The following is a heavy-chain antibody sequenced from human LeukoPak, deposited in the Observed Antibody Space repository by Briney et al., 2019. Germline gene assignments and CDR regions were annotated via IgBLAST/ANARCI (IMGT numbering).Heavy chain of an antibody. CDR3: AKGRGRNYPHYYMDV. Sequence: GGSLRLSCAASGFTVSSNYMSWVRQAPGKGLEWDSVIYSGGSTYYEDSVKGRFTISRDNSKNTPYLQMNSLRAEDTAVYYCAKGRGRNYPHYYMDVWGKGTTVTVSS. V-gene: IGHV3-53*01. CDR1: GFTVSSNY. CDR2: IYSGGST. D-gene: IGHD4-11*01. J-gene: IGHJ6*03.